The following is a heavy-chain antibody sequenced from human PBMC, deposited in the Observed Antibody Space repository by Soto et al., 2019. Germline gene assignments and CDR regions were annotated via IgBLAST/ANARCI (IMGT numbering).Heavy chain of an antibody. V-gene: IGHV1-8*01. D-gene: IGHD5-18*01. CDR3: AKDKREVTALFFDS. Sequence: GASVKVSCKASGYTFTSYDINWVRQATGQGLEWMGWMNPNSGNTGYAQKFQGRVTMTRNTSISTAYMELSSLRSEDTAVYYCAKDKREVTALFFDSWGRGSPVTVSS. J-gene: IGHJ4*02. CDR1: GYTFTSYD. CDR2: MNPNSGNT.